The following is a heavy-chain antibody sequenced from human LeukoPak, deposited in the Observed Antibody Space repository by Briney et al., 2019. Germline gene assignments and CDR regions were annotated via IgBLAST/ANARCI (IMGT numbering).Heavy chain of an antibody. CDR3: AREGGLVCSGGSCYWFDP. D-gene: IGHD2-15*01. J-gene: IGHJ5*02. V-gene: IGHV1-2*02. CDR1: GYTFTGYY. Sequence: GASVKVSCKASGYTFTGYYMHWVRQAPGQGLEWMGWINPNSGGTNYAQKFQGRVTMTRDTSISTAYMELSRLRSDDTAVYYCAREGGLVCSGGSCYWFDPWGQGTLVTVSS. CDR2: INPNSGGT.